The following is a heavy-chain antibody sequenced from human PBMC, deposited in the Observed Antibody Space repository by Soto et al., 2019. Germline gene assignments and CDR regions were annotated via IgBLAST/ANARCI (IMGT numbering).Heavy chain of an antibody. CDR3: ARVSAALDDDAFDI. CDR1: GFTFSDHY. CDR2: TRNKANSYTT. J-gene: IGHJ3*02. Sequence: GGSLRLSCAASGFTFSDHYMDWVRQAPGKGLEWVGRTRNKANSYTTEYAASVKGRFTISRDDSKNSLYLQMNSLKTEDTAVYYCARVSAALDDDAFDIWGQGTMVTVSS. D-gene: IGHD6-13*01. V-gene: IGHV3-72*01.